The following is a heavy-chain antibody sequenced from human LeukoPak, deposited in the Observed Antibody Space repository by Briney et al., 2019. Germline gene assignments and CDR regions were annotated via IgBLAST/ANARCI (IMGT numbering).Heavy chain of an antibody. Sequence: KPSETLSLTCAVYGGSFSGYYWSWIRQPPGKGLEWIGEINHSGSTNYNPSLKSRVTISVDTSKNQFSLKLSSVTAADTAVYYCARERIVATTYYYYYYMDVWGKGTTVTVSS. V-gene: IGHV4-34*01. CDR1: GGSFSGYY. CDR2: INHSGST. J-gene: IGHJ6*03. CDR3: ARERIVATTYYYYYYMDV. D-gene: IGHD5-12*01.